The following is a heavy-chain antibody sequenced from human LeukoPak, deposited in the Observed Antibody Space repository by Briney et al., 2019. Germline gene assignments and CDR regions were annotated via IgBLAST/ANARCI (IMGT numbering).Heavy chain of an antibody. CDR1: GGSISRHF. CDR3: ARLLDNDSSGDPDTFDM. D-gene: IGHD3-22*01. CDR2: IHYSGRT. V-gene: IGHV4-59*11. Sequence: SETLSLTCSVSGGSISRHFWSWIRQPPGKGLEWIAFIHYSGRTKYNPSLQSRVTISIDTSENNFSLKLTSVTAADTAVYYCARLLDNDSSGDPDTFDMWGRGTAVSVSS. J-gene: IGHJ3*02.